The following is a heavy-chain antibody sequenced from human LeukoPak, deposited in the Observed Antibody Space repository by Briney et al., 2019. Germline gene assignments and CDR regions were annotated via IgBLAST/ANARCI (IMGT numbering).Heavy chain of an antibody. CDR2: ISGNGRTT. CDR3: AKEGYSSSWNADFDY. CDR1: GFTFSNYV. J-gene: IGHJ4*02. Sequence: GGSLRLSCAASGFTFSNYVMSWVRQAPGKGLEWVSAISGNGRTTYYAESVKGRFTISRDNSKNTLYLQMNSLRAEDTAVYYCAKEGYSSSWNADFDYWGQGTLVTVSS. D-gene: IGHD6-13*01. V-gene: IGHV3-23*01.